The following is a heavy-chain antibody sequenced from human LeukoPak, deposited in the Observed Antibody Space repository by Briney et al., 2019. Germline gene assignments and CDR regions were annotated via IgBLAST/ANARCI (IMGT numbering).Heavy chain of an antibody. CDR2: IIPIFGTA. CDR3: ARTYYYGSGSYYNRNYFDY. J-gene: IGHJ4*02. V-gene: IGHV1-69*06. D-gene: IGHD3-10*01. Sequence: ASVTVSFKSSGGTFISYAISWVRQAPGQGLEWMGRIIPIFGTANYAQKFQGRVTITADKSTSTAYMELSSLRSEDTAVYYCARTYYYGSGSYYNRNYFDYWGQGTLVTVSS. CDR1: GGTFISYA.